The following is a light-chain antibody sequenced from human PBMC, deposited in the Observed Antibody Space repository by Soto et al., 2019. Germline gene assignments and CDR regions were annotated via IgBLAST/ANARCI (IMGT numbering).Light chain of an antibody. Sequence: EIVLTQSPGTLSLSPGERATLSCRASQSVNNNYLAWYQQKPGQAPRLLIFGASSRATGIPDSFSGSGSGTDFTLTISRLEPEDFAVYYCQQYGTSPLTLGGGTKVDIK. V-gene: IGKV3-20*01. J-gene: IGKJ4*01. CDR1: QSVNNNY. CDR2: GAS. CDR3: QQYGTSPLT.